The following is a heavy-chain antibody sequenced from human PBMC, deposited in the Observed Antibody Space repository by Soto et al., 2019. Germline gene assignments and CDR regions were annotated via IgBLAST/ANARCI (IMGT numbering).Heavy chain of an antibody. Sequence: GGSLRLSCAASGFTFSSYSMNWVRQAPGKGLEWVSYISSSSSTIYYADSVKGRFTISRDNAKNSLYLQMNSLRAEETAVYYCAGDGVVVPAAFQRITIFGVVPRDAFDIWGQGTMVTVSS. V-gene: IGHV3-48*01. D-gene: IGHD3-3*01. CDR1: GFTFSSYS. CDR3: AGDGVVVPAAFQRITIFGVVPRDAFDI. J-gene: IGHJ3*02. CDR2: ISSSSSTI.